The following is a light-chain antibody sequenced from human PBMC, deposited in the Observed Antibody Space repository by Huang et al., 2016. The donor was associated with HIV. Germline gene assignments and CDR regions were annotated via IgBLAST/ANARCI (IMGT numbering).Light chain of an antibody. Sequence: EIVLTQSPATLSLSPGERATLSCRASQSVSSYLAWYQQKPGQAPRRLMYDASNRDSGIPARFSGSGSGTDFTLTISSLEPEDFAVYYCQQRSNWPVTFGPGTKVDIK. J-gene: IGKJ3*01. CDR2: DAS. CDR3: QQRSNWPVT. CDR1: QSVSSY. V-gene: IGKV3-11*01.